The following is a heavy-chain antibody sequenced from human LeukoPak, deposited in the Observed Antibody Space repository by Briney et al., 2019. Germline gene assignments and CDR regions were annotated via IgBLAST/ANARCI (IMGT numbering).Heavy chain of an antibody. CDR1: GYTFTSYG. J-gene: IGHJ6*04. CDR3: ARADIVVVPAAMSLTYYYYGMDV. Sequence: ASVKVSCKASGYTFTSYGISWVRQAPGQGLEWMGWISAYSGNTNYAQKLQGRVTMTTDTSTSTAYMELRSLRSDDTAVYYCARADIVVVPAAMSLTYYYYGMDVWGKGTTVTVSS. CDR2: ISAYSGNT. D-gene: IGHD2-2*01. V-gene: IGHV1-18*04.